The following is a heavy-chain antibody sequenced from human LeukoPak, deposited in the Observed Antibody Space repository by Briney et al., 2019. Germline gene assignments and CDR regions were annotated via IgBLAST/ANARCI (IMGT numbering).Heavy chain of an antibody. CDR2: IYHGGST. CDR1: GGSISSSNW. J-gene: IGHJ6*02. V-gene: IGHV4-4*02. CDR3: ARGLQDHFWSGYFYYYYGMDV. D-gene: IGHD3-3*01. Sequence: SETLSLTCAVSGGSISSSNWWSWVRQPPGKGLEWIGEIYHGGSTNYNPSLKSRVTISVDKSKNQFSLKLSSVTAADTAVYYCARGLQDHFWSGYFYYYYGMDVWGQGTTVTVSS.